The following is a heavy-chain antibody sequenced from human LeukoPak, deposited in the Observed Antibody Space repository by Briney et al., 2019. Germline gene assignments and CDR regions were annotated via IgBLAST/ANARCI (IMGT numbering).Heavy chain of an antibody. CDR1: GYTLTELS. V-gene: IGHV1-24*01. J-gene: IGHJ6*02. D-gene: IGHD2-15*01. Sequence: ASVKVSCKVSGYTLTELSMHWVRQAPGKGLEWMGGFDPEDGETIYAQKFQGRVTMTEDTSTDTAYMELSSLRSEDTAVYYCARDKGGSVPLDYYGMDVWGQGTTVTVSS. CDR2: FDPEDGET. CDR3: ARDKGGSVPLDYYGMDV.